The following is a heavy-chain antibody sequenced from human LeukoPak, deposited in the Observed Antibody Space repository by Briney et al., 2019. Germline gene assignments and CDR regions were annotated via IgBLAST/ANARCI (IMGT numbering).Heavy chain of an antibody. CDR2: INHSGST. D-gene: IGHD5-12*01. J-gene: IGHJ6*03. V-gene: IGHV4-34*01. Sequence: SGTLSLTCAVYGGSFSGYYWSWICQPPGKGLEWVGEINHSGSTNYNPSPKSGVTISVDTSKNQFYLTLSSVTAADTAVYYCARNKRLRFQSGYYYYMDVWGKGATVTISS. CDR3: ARNKRLRFQSGYYYYMDV. CDR1: GGSFSGYY.